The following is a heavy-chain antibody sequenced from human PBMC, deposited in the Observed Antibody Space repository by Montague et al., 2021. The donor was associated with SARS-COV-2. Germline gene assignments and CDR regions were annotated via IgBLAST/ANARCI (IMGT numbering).Heavy chain of an antibody. CDR3: AKDPGGMDV. Sequence: SLRLSCAASGLTFDDYAMHWVRQAPGKGLEWVSGITWNSGSKGYADSVKGRFTISRDNAKNSLYLQMNSLRAEDTALYYCAKDPGGMDVWGQGTTVTVSS. CDR1: GLTFDDYA. J-gene: IGHJ6*02. CDR2: ITWNSGSK. V-gene: IGHV3-9*01.